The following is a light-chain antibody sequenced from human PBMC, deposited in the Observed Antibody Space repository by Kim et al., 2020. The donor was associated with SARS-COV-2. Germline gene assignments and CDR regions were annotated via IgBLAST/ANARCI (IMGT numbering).Light chain of an antibody. CDR2: DVS. Sequence: QSALTQPRSVSGSHGQSVTISCTGTSSDVGGYNYVSWYQQHPGKAPKLMIYDVSKRPSGVPDRFSGSKSGNTASLTISGLQAEDEADYYCCSYAGTYTVVFGGGTQLTVL. J-gene: IGLJ2*01. CDR1: SSDVGGYNY. V-gene: IGLV2-11*01. CDR3: CSYAGTYTVV.